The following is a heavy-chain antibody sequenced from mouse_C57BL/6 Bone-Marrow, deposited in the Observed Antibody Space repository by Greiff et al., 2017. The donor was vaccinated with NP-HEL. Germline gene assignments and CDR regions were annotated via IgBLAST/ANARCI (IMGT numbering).Heavy chain of an antibody. Sequence: VQLQQSGAELARPGASVKLSCKASGYTFTSYGISWVKQSTGQGLEWIGEIYPRSGTTYYNEKFQGKATLTADKSSSTAYMELRSLTSEDSAVYFCAREGLRYYGSSSWFAYWGQGTLVTVSA. CDR3: AREGLRYYGSSSWFAY. D-gene: IGHD1-1*01. J-gene: IGHJ3*01. CDR2: IYPRSGTT. CDR1: GYTFTSYG. V-gene: IGHV1-81*01.